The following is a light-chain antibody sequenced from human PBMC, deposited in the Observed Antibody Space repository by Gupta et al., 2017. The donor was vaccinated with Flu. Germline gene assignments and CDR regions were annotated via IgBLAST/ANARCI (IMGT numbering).Light chain of an antibody. CDR1: QSVSRNS. J-gene: IGKJ2*01. CDR3: QQEDSLPDT. Sequence: EIVLTQSPGTLSLSPGERATLSCRASQSVSRNSLAWYQHKPGQAPSLLIYGASSRATDIPERFSGSGSGTDFTLTISRLEPEDFALYYCQQEDSLPDTFGQGTKLEIK. V-gene: IGKV3-20*01. CDR2: GAS.